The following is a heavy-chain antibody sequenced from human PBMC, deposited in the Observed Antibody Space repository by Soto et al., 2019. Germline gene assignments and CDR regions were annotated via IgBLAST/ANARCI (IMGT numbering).Heavy chain of an antibody. V-gene: IGHV5-51*01. Sequence: GESLKISCKASGYIIKNYWIGWVRQMPGQGLEWMGIIFPDDSDTRYSPSFQGHVTISVDKSISTAYVQWSSLKASDSAIYYCFRGGVTSRTFDYWGQGTLVTVPS. CDR3: FRGGVTSRTFDY. CDR1: GYIIKNYW. D-gene: IGHD3-16*01. CDR2: IFPDDSDT. J-gene: IGHJ4*02.